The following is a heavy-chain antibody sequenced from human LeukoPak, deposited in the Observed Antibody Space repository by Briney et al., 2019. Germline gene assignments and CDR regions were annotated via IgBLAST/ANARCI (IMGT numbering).Heavy chain of an antibody. CDR1: GFTFSSYA. CDR2: ISGNGGST. Sequence: GGSLRLSCAASGFTFSSYALSWVRQAPGKGLEWVSAISGNGGSTYYADSVKGRFTISRDNAKNSLYLQMNSLRAEDTAVYYCAREAFRWELLIDYWGQGTLVTVSS. V-gene: IGHV3-23*01. D-gene: IGHD1-26*01. CDR3: AREAFRWELLIDY. J-gene: IGHJ4*02.